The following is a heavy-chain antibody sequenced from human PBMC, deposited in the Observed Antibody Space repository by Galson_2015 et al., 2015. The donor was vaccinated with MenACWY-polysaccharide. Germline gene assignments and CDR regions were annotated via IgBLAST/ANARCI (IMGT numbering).Heavy chain of an antibody. Sequence: LTCAVSDYSIRSGYFWGWIRQPPGKGLGWIASIFHSGTTYYNPSLKSRVTISVETSKNQFTLKLSALTAADTAVYYCARVEKYSGSFYILYWGQGTLGTVSS. CDR2: IFHSGTT. V-gene: IGHV4-38-2*01. CDR3: ARVEKYSGSFYILY. D-gene: IGHD1-26*01. J-gene: IGHJ4*02. CDR1: DYSIRSGYF.